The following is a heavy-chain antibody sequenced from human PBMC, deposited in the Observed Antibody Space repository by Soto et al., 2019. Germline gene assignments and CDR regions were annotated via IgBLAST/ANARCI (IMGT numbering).Heavy chain of an antibody. CDR3: ARDEKNSDYYSGMDV. CDR1: VGSISSGDAC. Sequence: PSETLSLTCTVSVGSISSGDACWRWVRQPPGKGLEWIGYIYYSGTTYYNPSLKSRVTFSVDTSKNEFSLKLTSVTAADTAVYYCARDEKNSDYYSGMDVWGQGTTVTVSS. CDR2: IYYSGTT. J-gene: IGHJ6*02. V-gene: IGHV4-30-4*01. D-gene: IGHD3-10*01.